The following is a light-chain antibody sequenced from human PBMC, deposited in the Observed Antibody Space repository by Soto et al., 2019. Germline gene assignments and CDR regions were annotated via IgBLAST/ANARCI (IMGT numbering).Light chain of an antibody. CDR1: SGDVGGYNY. CDR2: EVS. Sequence: QSVLTRPPSASGSPGQSVTISCTGTSGDVGGYNYVSWYQQHPGKAPKLMIFEVSERPSGVPDRFSASKSGNTASLTVSGLQAEDEADYSCSSYAGSNNYVFGTGTKVTVL. CDR3: SSYAGSNNYV. V-gene: IGLV2-8*01. J-gene: IGLJ1*01.